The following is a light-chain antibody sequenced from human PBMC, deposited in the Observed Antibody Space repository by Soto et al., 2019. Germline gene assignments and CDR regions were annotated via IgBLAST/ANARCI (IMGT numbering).Light chain of an antibody. CDR3: QQSHSTWT. CDR2: AAS. CDR1: QSISRY. J-gene: IGKJ1*01. V-gene: IGKV1-39*01. Sequence: IQMTQTPSSLSASVGDRVTITCRASQSISRYLNWYQQKPGKAPKPLIYAASSLQSGVPSRFSGSGSGTDFTLTISSLQPEDFATYYCQQSHSTWTFGQGTKV.